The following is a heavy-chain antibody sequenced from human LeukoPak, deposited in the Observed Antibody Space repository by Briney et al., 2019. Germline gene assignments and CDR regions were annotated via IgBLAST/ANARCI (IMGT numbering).Heavy chain of an antibody. CDR1: GFTFSSYS. CDR3: ARDPSYYYDSSGRKFDY. Sequence: GGSLRLSCAASGFTFSSYSMNWARQAPGKGLEWVSSINSSSSYIYYADSVKGRFTISRDNAKNSLYLQMNGLRAEDTAVYYCARDPSYYYDSSGRKFDYWGQGTLVTVSS. V-gene: IGHV3-21*01. CDR2: INSSSSYI. D-gene: IGHD3-22*01. J-gene: IGHJ4*02.